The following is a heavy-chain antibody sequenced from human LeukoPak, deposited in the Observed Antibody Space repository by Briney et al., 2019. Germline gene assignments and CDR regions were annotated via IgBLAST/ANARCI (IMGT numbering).Heavy chain of an antibody. CDR2: MNPNSGNT. CDR1: GYTFTGYY. Sequence: ASVKVSCKASGYTFTGYYMHWVRQAPGQGLEWMGWMNPNSGNTGYAQKFQGRVTMTRNTSISTAYMELSSLRSEDTAVYYCARGRGGRGSGRQYNWFDPWGQGTLVTVSS. J-gene: IGHJ5*02. CDR3: ARGRGGRGSGRQYNWFDP. D-gene: IGHD3-10*01. V-gene: IGHV1-8*02.